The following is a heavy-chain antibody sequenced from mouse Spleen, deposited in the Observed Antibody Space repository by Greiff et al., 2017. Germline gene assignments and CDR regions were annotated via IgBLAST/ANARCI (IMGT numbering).Heavy chain of an antibody. CDR2: IDPSDSYT. CDR1: GYTFTSYW. V-gene: IGHV1-50*01. D-gene: IGHD2-1*01. Sequence: QVQLQQPGAELVKPGASVKLSCKASGYTFTSYWMQWVKQRPGQGLEWIGEIDPSDSYTNYNQKFKGKATLTVDTSSSTAYMQLSSLTSEDSAVYYCATYGNLAYWGQGTLVTVSA. CDR3: ATYGNLAY. J-gene: IGHJ3*01.